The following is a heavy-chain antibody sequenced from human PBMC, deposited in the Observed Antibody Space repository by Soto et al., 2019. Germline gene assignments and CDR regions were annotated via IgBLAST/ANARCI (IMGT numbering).Heavy chain of an antibody. CDR2: INSGSSTI. CDR1: GFPFSSYA. D-gene: IGHD5-12*01. V-gene: IGHV3-48*02. Sequence: EVQLVESGGGLVQPGGSLRLSCATSGFPFSSYAMNWVRQAPGKGLEWVAYINSGSSTIYYADSAKGRFTISRDNGKNSLYLQMNSLRDEDTAVYFCVRDRGYTGYDVQYWGHGALVAVSS. J-gene: IGHJ4*01. CDR3: VRDRGYTGYDVQY.